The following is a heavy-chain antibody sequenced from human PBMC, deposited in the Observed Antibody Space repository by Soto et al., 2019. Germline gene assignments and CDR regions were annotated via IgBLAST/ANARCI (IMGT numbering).Heavy chain of an antibody. Sequence: QVQLQESGPGLVKPSQTLTLTCTVSGGSISSGSFYWSWIRQHPGKGLEWIGHISDSGSSYYNPSLESRVTLSVATSKNQFSLKLSAVTAAVTAVYFCARTTFYDIFTAYYSLFDYWGQGTLVTVSS. D-gene: IGHD3-9*01. CDR2: ISDSGSS. J-gene: IGHJ4*02. V-gene: IGHV4-31*03. CDR3: ARTTFYDIFTAYYSLFDY. CDR1: GGSISSGSFY.